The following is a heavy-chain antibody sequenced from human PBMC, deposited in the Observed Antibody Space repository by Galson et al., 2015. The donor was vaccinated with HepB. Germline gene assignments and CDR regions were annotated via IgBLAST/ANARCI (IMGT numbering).Heavy chain of an antibody. V-gene: IGHV3-33*01. CDR1: GFTFSSYG. Sequence: SLRLSCAASGFTFSSYGMHWVRQAPGKGLEWVAVIWYDGSNKYYADSVKGRFTISRDNSKNTLYLQMNSLRAEDTAVYYCARSAGVWYFDLWGRGTLVTVSS. J-gene: IGHJ2*01. CDR3: ARSAGVWYFDL. CDR2: IWYDGSNK.